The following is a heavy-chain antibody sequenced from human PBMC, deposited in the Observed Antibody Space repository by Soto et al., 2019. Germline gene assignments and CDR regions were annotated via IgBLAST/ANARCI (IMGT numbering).Heavy chain of an antibody. CDR1: GFTFSSYW. J-gene: IGHJ4*02. CDR2: INSDGSST. CDR3: ARDDSFGDGYKEFDY. V-gene: IGHV3-74*01. D-gene: IGHD3-3*01. Sequence: GGSLRLSCAASGFTFSSYWMHWVRQAPGKGLVWVSRINSDGSSTSYADSVKGRFTISRDNAKNTLYLQMNSLRAEDTAVYYCARDDSFGDGYKEFDYWGQGTLVTVSS.